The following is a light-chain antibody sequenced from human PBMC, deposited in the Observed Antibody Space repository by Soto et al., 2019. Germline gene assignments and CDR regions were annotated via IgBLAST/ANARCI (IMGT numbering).Light chain of an antibody. CDR2: AAS. V-gene: IGKV1-27*01. J-gene: IGKJ1*01. CDR3: QKYNSAPRT. CDR1: QGIIDY. Sequence: DIQMTQSPSSLAAPIGDRVTITCRASQGIIDYLAWYQQKPGKAPKLLIYAASTLQSGVPSRFSGSGAGTDFTLTITSLQREDVATYYCQKYNSAPRTFGQGTKVEIK.